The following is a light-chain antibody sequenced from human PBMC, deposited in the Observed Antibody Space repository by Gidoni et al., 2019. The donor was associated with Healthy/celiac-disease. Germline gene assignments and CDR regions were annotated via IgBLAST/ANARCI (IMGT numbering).Light chain of an antibody. CDR2: RNN. J-gene: IGLJ3*02. CDR1: SSNIGSNY. V-gene: IGLV1-47*01. Sequence: SVLTQPPSASGTPGQRVTISCSGSSSNIGSNYVYWYQQLPGTAPKLLIYRNNQRPSGFPDRFSGSKSGTSASLAISGLRSEDEADYYCAAWDDSLSGRVFGGGTKLTVL. CDR3: AAWDDSLSGRV.